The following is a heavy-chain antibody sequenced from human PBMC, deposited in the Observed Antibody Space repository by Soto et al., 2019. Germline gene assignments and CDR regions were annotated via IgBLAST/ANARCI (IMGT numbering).Heavy chain of an antibody. V-gene: IGHV5-51*01. Sequence: GESLKISCKGSGYSFTRYWIGWVRQMPGKGLEWMGIIYPGDSDTRYSPSFQGQVTISADKSISTAYLQWSSLKASDTAMYYCARHGGYYSTYYYYGMDVWGQGTTVTVSS. CDR3: ARHGGYYSTYYYYGMDV. CDR2: IYPGDSDT. D-gene: IGHD1-26*01. CDR1: GYSFTRYW. J-gene: IGHJ6*02.